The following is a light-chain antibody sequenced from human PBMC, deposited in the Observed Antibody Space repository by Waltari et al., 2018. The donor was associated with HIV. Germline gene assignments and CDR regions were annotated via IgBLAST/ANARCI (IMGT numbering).Light chain of an antibody. Sequence: DIQMTQSPSPLSSSVGDRVPFTCRASQSISTWLAWYQQKPGKAPKLLIYKASSLEAGVPSRFSGSGSGTEFTLTISSLQPDDVATYYCQQYNTYARTFGQGTKLEIK. J-gene: IGKJ2*01. V-gene: IGKV1-5*03. CDR2: KAS. CDR1: QSISTW. CDR3: QQYNTYART.